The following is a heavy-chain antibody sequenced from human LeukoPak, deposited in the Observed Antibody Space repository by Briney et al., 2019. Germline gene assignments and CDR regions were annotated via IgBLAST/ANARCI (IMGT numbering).Heavy chain of an antibody. Sequence: GGSLRLSRAASGYTLSHYAMNWVRQARGKGLEWVSAISGSCGSTSYADSVKGRFTISRDNSKNILYLQVNSLRAEDTAVYYCAKGAMVVVVAPTEFDHWGQGALVTVSS. V-gene: IGHV3-23*01. CDR1: GYTLSHYA. CDR3: AKGAMVVVVAPTEFDH. D-gene: IGHD2-15*01. CDR2: ISGSCGST. J-gene: IGHJ4*02.